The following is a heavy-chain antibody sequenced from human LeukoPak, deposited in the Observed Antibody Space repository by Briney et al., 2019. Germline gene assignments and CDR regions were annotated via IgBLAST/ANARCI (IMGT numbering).Heavy chain of an antibody. V-gene: IGHV4-34*01. D-gene: IGHD6-13*01. CDR3: ARGSSRPEY. CDR2: INHSGST. Sequence: ASETLSLTCAVYGGSFSGYYWSWIRQPPGKGLEWIGEINHSGSTNYNPSLKSRVTISVDTSKNQFSLKLSSVTAADTAVYYCARGSSRPEYWGQGTLVTVSS. J-gene: IGHJ4*02. CDR1: GGSFSGYY.